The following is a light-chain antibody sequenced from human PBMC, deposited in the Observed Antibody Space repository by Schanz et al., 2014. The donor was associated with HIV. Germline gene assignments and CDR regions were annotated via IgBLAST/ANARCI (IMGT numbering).Light chain of an antibody. Sequence: QSALTQPASVSGSPGQSITISCTGTSDDVGGYNYVSWFQQHPGKAPKLIIYDVSSRPSGVSNRFSGSKSGNSASLTISGLQAEDEADYYCCSYTTTSTYVFGAGTKLTVL. CDR1: SDDVGGYNY. V-gene: IGLV2-14*01. CDR3: CSYTTTSTYV. J-gene: IGLJ1*01. CDR2: DVS.